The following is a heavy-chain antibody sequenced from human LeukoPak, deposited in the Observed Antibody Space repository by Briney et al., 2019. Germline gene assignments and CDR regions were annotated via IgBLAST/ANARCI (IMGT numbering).Heavy chain of an antibody. CDR2: IYHSGST. Sequence: SETLSLTCTVSGYSISSGYYWGRIRQPPGKGLEWIGSIYHSGSTYYNPSLKSRVTISVDTSKNQFSLKLSSVTAADTAVYYCARVSGSYYSYWGQGTLVTVSS. J-gene: IGHJ4*02. V-gene: IGHV4-38-2*02. CDR3: ARVSGSYYSY. CDR1: GYSISSGYY. D-gene: IGHD1-26*01.